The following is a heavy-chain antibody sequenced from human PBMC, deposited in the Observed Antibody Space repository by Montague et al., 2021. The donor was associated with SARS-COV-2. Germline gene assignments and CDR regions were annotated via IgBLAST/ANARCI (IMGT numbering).Heavy chain of an antibody. D-gene: IGHD3-22*01. J-gene: IGHJ4*02. CDR1: GFTFSSYA. Sequence: SLRLSCAASGFTFSSYAMSWVRQAPGKGLEWVSGISDSGGSTYXXXSXXXRFXISRDNSKNTLYLQMNSLRAEDTAVYYCAKGGERITMIVVVITLADFGYWGQGTLVTVSS. CDR3: AKGGERITMIVVVITLADFGY. CDR2: ISDSGGST. V-gene: IGHV3-23*01.